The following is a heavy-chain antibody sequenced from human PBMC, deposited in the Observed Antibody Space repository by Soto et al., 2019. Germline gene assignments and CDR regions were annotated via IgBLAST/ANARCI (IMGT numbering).Heavy chain of an antibody. D-gene: IGHD2-15*01. CDR3: AKTCSGSAIDV. CDR1: GYDFTDNL. Sequence: EVQLVQSGPEVKKPGESLKISCKGSGYDFTDNLIAWVRQMPGKGLECMGIVFPHDSDARYSPSFQGQVTFSVDTSITTAHLQWSSLKASDTAMYYCAKTCSGSAIDVWGQGTKVTVSS. CDR2: VFPHDSDA. J-gene: IGHJ6*02. V-gene: IGHV5-51*03.